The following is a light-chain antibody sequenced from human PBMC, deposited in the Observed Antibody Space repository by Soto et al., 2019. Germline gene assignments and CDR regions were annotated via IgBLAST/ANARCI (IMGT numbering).Light chain of an antibody. CDR3: QQRGNWPPVT. CDR2: DAS. Sequence: EIVLTQSPATLSLSPGERATLSCRASQSVSNYLVWYQQKPGQAPRLLIYDASNRATGIPARFSGSGSGTDFTLTISSLEPEDFAVYFCQQRGNWPPVTFGQGTKLESK. V-gene: IGKV3-11*01. J-gene: IGKJ2*01. CDR1: QSVSNY.